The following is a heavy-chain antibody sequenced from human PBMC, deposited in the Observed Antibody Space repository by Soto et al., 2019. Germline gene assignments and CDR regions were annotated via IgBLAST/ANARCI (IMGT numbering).Heavy chain of an antibody. CDR1: GGSFSGYY. J-gene: IGHJ6*02. D-gene: IGHD3-3*01. V-gene: IGHV4-34*01. Sequence: TLSLTCAVYGGSFSGYYWSWIRQPPGKGLEWIGEINHSGSTNYNPSLKSRVTISVDTSKNQFSLKLSSVTAADTAVYYCARGVGSFWSGRYYYYYGMDVWGQGTTVTVS. CDR2: INHSGST. CDR3: ARGVGSFWSGRYYYYYGMDV.